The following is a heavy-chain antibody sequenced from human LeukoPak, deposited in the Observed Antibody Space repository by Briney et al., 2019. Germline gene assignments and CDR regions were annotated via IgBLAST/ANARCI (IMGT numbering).Heavy chain of an antibody. D-gene: IGHD1-20*01. Sequence: SETLSLTCTVSGGFISSYYWSWIRQPPGKGLEWIGYIYYSGSTNYNPSLKSRVTISVDTSKNQFSLKLSSVTAADTAVYYCARGGYNWNDVGPWGQGTLVTVSS. V-gene: IGHV4-59*01. CDR3: ARGGYNWNDVGP. CDR1: GGFISSYY. J-gene: IGHJ5*02. CDR2: IYYSGST.